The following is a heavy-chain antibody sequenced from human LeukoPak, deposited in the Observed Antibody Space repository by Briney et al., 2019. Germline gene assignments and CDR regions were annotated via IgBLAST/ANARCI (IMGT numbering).Heavy chain of an antibody. J-gene: IGHJ4*02. CDR3: ARDEGPYGDSDY. CDR1: GYTFTSYG. CDR2: INAYNGNT. Sequence: ASVKVSCKASGYTFTSYGISWVRQAPGQGLEWAGWINAYNGNTNYAQKLQGRVTMTTDTSTSTAYMELRSLRSDDTAVYYCARDEGPYGDSDYWGQGTLVTVSS. V-gene: IGHV1-18*01. D-gene: IGHD4-17*01.